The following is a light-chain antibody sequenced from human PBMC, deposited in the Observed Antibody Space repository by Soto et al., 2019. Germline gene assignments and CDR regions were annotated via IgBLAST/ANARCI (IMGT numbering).Light chain of an antibody. CDR1: QSVSSS. V-gene: IGKV3-11*01. CDR2: DAS. Sequence: EIVLTQSPDTLSLSPGERATLSCRASQSVSSSLAWYQQKPGQAPRLLIYDASKRATGIPARFSGSGSGTDFTLTSSSLEPEHFAVYYCQQRSNWPPEVTFGPGTKVDIK. CDR3: QQRSNWPPEVT. J-gene: IGKJ3*01.